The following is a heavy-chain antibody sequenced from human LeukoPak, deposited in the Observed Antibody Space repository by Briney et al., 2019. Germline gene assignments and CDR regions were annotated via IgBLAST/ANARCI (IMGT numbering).Heavy chain of an antibody. CDR1: GFTFSSYS. J-gene: IGHJ6*02. CDR3: ARVQVDIVATEYYYYYYGMDV. V-gene: IGHV3-48*02. D-gene: IGHD5-12*01. Sequence: GGSLRLSCAASGFTFSSYSMNWVRQAPGKGLEWVSYISSSSSTIYYADSVKGRFTISRDNAKNSLYLQMNSLRDEDTAVYYCARVQVDIVATEYYYYYYGMDVWGQGTTVTVSS. CDR2: ISSSSSTI.